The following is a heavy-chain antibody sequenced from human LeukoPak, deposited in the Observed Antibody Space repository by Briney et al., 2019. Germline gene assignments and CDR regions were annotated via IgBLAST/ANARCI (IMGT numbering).Heavy chain of an antibody. CDR3: ARGRLLWFGELLYRSNWFDP. V-gene: IGHV4-34*01. D-gene: IGHD3-10*01. Sequence: SETLSLTCAVYGASFSGYYWSWIRQPRGKGLEWIGEINHSGSTNYNPSLKSRVTISVDTSKNQFSLKLSSVTAADTAVYYCARGRLLWFGELLYRSNWFDPWGQGTLVTVSS. J-gene: IGHJ5*02. CDR2: INHSGST. CDR1: GASFSGYY.